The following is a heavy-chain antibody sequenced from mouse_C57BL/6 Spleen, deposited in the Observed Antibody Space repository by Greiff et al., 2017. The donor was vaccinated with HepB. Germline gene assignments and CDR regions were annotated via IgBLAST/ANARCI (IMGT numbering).Heavy chain of an antibody. J-gene: IGHJ3*01. CDR2: INPNNGGT. CDR3: ARGAAQAWFAY. D-gene: IGHD3-2*02. V-gene: IGHV1-26*01. Sequence: EVQLQQSGPELVKPGASVKISCKASGYTFTDYYMNLVKQSHGKSLEWIGDINPNNGGTSYNQKFKGKATLTVDKSSSTAYMELRSLTSEDSAVYYCARGAAQAWFAYWGQGTLVTVSA. CDR1: GYTFTDYY.